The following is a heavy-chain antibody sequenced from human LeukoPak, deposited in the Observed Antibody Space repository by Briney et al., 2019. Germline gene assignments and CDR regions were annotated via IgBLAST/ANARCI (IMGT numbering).Heavy chain of an antibody. Sequence: GGSLRLSCAASGFTFSSYDMHWVRQATGKGLEWVSDIGTAGDTYYPGSVKGRFTISRENAKNSLYLQMNSLRAGDTAVYYCARETSITIFGVVESWFDPWGQGTLVTVSS. CDR2: IGTAGDT. CDR3: ARETSITIFGVVESWFDP. J-gene: IGHJ5*02. D-gene: IGHD3-3*01. V-gene: IGHV3-13*01. CDR1: GFTFSSYD.